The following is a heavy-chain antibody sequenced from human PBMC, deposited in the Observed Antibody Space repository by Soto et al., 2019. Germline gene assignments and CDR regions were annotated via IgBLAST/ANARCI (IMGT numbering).Heavy chain of an antibody. CDR1: GYTFTGYD. CDR2: MNPNSGNT. V-gene: IGHV1-8*01. Sequence: ASVKVSCKASGYTFTGYDINWVRQATGQGLEWMGWMNPNSGNTGYAQKFQGRDNSKNTLYLQMNSLRAEDTAVYYCAKAVVAATPFVDYWGQGTLVTVSS. J-gene: IGHJ4*02. CDR3: AKAVVAATPFVDY. D-gene: IGHD2-15*01.